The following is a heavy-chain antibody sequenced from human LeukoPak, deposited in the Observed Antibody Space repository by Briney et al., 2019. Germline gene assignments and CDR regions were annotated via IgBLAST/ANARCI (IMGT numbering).Heavy chain of an antibody. J-gene: IGHJ4*02. D-gene: IGHD3-22*01. CDR1: GFVFSSYG. CDR3: SKESNYDSSGYFN. Sequence: GGSLRLSCAASGFVFSSYGINWVRQAPGKGLEWVAFIRFDGSTTYYAESVKGRFTVSRDNSKFTAYLQVNSLRAEDTAVYYCSKESNYDSSGYFNWGQGTLVTVS. CDR2: IRFDGSTT. V-gene: IGHV3-30*02.